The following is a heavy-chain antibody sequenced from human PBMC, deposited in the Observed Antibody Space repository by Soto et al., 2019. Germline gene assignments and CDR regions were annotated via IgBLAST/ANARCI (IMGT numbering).Heavy chain of an antibody. J-gene: IGHJ6*03. V-gene: IGHV3-48*01. Sequence: GGSLRLSCAASGFTFSSYSMNWVRQAPEKGLEWVSYISSSSSTIYYADSVKGRFTISRDNAKNSLYLQMNSLRAEDTAVYYCARGEQVATISYYYYYMDVWGKGTTVTVSS. CDR3: ARGEQVATISYYYYYMDV. CDR2: ISSSSSTI. CDR1: GFTFSSYS. D-gene: IGHD5-12*01.